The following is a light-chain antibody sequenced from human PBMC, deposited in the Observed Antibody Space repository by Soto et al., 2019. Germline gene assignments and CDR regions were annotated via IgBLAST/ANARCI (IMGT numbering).Light chain of an antibody. CDR2: DVS. Sequence: QAVLTQPASVSGSPGQSITISCTGTSSDVGGYNYVSWYQQHPGKAPKLMIYDVSNRPSGVSNRFSGSKSGNTASLTISGLQAEDEDDYYCSSYTSSSPVVFGGGTKPTVL. V-gene: IGLV2-14*01. CDR3: SSYTSSSPVV. CDR1: SSDVGGYNY. J-gene: IGLJ2*01.